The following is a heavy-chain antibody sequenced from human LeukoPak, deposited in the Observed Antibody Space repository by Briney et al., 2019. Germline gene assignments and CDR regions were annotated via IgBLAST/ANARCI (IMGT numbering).Heavy chain of an antibody. Sequence: ASVKVSCKASGYTFTSYDINWVRQATGQGLEWMGWMNPNSGNRGYAQKFQGRVTMTRNTSISTAYMELSSLRSEDTAVYYCARGRTNWNWFDTWGQGTLVSVSS. D-gene: IGHD1-1*01. J-gene: IGHJ5*02. V-gene: IGHV1-8*01. CDR1: GYTFTSYD. CDR2: MNPNSGNR. CDR3: ARGRTNWNWFDT.